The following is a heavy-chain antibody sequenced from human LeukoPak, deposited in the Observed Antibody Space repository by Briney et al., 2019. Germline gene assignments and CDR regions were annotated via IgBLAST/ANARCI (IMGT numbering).Heavy chain of an antibody. D-gene: IGHD6-6*01. J-gene: IGHJ4*02. CDR3: TTDRGVAARPLFDF. CDR2: IKSKTDGGTT. Sequence: PGGSLRLSCAASGFTLTNAWMGWVRQAPGKGLEWIGRIKSKTDGGTTDYAAPVKGRFTISRDASKNTLYLQLNSLKSEDTAEYYCTTDRGVAARPLFDFWGQGILVTVSS. CDR1: GFTLTNAW. V-gene: IGHV3-15*01.